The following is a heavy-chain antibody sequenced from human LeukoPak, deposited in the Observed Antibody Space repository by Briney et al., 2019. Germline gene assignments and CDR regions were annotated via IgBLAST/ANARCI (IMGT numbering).Heavy chain of an antibody. J-gene: IGHJ6*03. CDR1: GFTFSLFS. V-gene: IGHV3-48*04. D-gene: IGHD3-9*01. Sequence: RGSLRLSCTASGFTFSLFSMNWVRQAPGGDLEWLAFINSAGYTIYYAESVKGRFTVSRDNVDNSLHLQMNSLTVEDTAVYYCVRDFEVPSAAPDYYHYYYMDVWGRGTTVTVSS. CDR3: VRDFEVPSAAPDYYHYYYMDV. CDR2: INSAGYTI.